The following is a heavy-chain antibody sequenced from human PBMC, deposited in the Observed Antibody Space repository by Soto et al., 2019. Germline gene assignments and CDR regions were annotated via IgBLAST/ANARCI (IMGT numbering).Heavy chain of an antibody. CDR3: ASSLYYYDSSGYYS. CDR1: GYTFTSYG. D-gene: IGHD3-22*01. V-gene: IGHV1-18*04. Sequence: GASVKGSCKASGYTFTSYGISWVGQAPGQGLECMGWIIAYNGNTNYAQKLQGRVTMTTDTSTRTAYMVLRSLRSDDTAVYYCASSLYYYDSSGYYSWGQGTLVTVSS. CDR2: IIAYNGNT. J-gene: IGHJ4*02.